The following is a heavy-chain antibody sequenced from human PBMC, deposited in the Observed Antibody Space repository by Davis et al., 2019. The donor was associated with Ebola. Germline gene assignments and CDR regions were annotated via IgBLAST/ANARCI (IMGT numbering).Heavy chain of an antibody. D-gene: IGHD6-13*01. CDR2: IYYSGST. CDR3: ARRVPYSSSWSSGSFDY. Sequence: MPSETLSLTCTVSGGSISSSSYYWGWIRQPPGKGLEWIGSIYYSGSTYYNPSLKSRVHISVDTSKNQFSLKLSSVTAADTAVYYCARRVPYSSSWSSGSFDYWGQGTLVTVSS. CDR1: GGSISSSSYY. V-gene: IGHV4-39*01. J-gene: IGHJ4*02.